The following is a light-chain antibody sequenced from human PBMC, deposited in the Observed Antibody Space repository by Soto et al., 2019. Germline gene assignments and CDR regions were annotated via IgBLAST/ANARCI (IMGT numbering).Light chain of an antibody. Sequence: QSVLTQSSSASASLGSSVKLTCTLSSGHSTYIIAWHQQQPGKAPRYLMNLEAGGSYNKGSGVPDRFSGSSSGADRYLTISNLQFEDEADYYCETWDSNTRVFGGGTQLTVL. CDR1: SGHSTYI. CDR3: ETWDSNTRV. CDR2: LEAGGSY. J-gene: IGLJ3*02. V-gene: IGLV4-60*02.